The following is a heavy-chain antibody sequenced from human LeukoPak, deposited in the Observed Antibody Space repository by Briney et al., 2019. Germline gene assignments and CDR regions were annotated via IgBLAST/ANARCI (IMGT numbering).Heavy chain of an antibody. Sequence: VASVKVSCKASGYTFTTYGITWVRQAPGQGLEWMGWTSAYNGNTNYAQKLQGRVTMTTDTSTSTAYMELRSLRSDDTAVYYCARGLVDGYKELGYWGQGTLVTVSS. V-gene: IGHV1-18*01. CDR2: TSAYNGNT. D-gene: IGHD5-24*01. J-gene: IGHJ4*02. CDR1: GYTFTTYG. CDR3: ARGLVDGYKELGY.